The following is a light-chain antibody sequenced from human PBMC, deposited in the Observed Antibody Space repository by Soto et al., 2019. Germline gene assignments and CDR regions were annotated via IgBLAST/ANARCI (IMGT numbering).Light chain of an antibody. V-gene: IGLV2-14*01. CDR1: SSDVGAYNY. Sequence: QSALTQPASVSGSPGQSITISCTGTSSDVGAYNYVPWFQQHPGKVPKLMIYEVSNRPSGVSDRFSASKSGNTASLTISGLQAEDEADYYCSSYTTTSTHVVFGGGTKLTVL. J-gene: IGLJ2*01. CDR2: EVS. CDR3: SSYTTTSTHVV.